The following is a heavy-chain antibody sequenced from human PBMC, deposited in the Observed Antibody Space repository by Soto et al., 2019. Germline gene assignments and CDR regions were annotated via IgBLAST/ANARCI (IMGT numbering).Heavy chain of an antibody. Sequence: GGSLRLSCAASGFTFTNYWMNWVRQAPGKGLEWVANINEDGSEKYYVDPAKGRFTISRDNAKNSLYLQMSSLRAEDTAVYYCARDLFDYWGQGTLVTVSS. CDR2: INEDGSEK. J-gene: IGHJ4*02. CDR3: ARDLFDY. V-gene: IGHV3-7*01. CDR1: GFTFTNYW.